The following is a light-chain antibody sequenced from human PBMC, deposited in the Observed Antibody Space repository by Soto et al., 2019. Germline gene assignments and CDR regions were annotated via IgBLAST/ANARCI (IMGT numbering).Light chain of an antibody. Sequence: IVLTQSPGTLSLSPGETATLSCRASQTIGNIFLFWYQQKPGQAPRLLIYGASSRATGIPDRFSGSGSGTDCSVTIRRVEPEDFAVYYCHKYSSAPYTFGQGTNLEIQ. J-gene: IGKJ2*01. CDR2: GAS. V-gene: IGKV3-20*01. CDR3: HKYSSAPYT. CDR1: QTIGNIF.